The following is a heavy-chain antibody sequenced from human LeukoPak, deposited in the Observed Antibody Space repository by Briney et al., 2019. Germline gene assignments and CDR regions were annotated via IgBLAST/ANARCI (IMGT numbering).Heavy chain of an antibody. Sequence: GGSLRLSCAASGFTFSSYDVHWVRQATGKGLEWVSAIGTAGDTYYPGSVKGRFTISRENAKNSLYLQMNSLRAEDTTVYYCARGGGSLTDYFFDYWGQGTLVTVSS. CDR2: IGTAGDT. D-gene: IGHD1-26*01. J-gene: IGHJ4*02. CDR1: GFTFSSYD. V-gene: IGHV3-13*01. CDR3: ARGGGSLTDYFFDY.